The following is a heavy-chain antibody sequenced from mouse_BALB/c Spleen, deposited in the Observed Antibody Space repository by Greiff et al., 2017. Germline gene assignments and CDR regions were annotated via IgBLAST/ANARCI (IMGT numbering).Heavy chain of an antibody. CDR1: GFAFSSYD. CDR3: ARRDTTAHYYAMDY. V-gene: IGHV5-12-1*01. Sequence: EVQLVESGGGLVKPGGSLKLSCAASGFAFSSYDMSWVRQTPEKRLEWVAYISSGGGSTYYPDTVKGRFTISRDNAKNTLYLQMSSLKSEDTAMYYCARRDTTAHYYAMDYWGQGTSVTVSS. D-gene: IGHD1-2*01. J-gene: IGHJ4*01. CDR2: ISSGGGST.